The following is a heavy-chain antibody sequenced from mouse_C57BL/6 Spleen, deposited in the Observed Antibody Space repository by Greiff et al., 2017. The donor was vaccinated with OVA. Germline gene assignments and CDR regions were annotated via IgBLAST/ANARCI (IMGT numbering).Heavy chain of an antibody. CDR3: ARTYYYGSSPFFDY. CDR2: ISSGSSTI. D-gene: IGHD1-1*01. J-gene: IGHJ2*01. CDR1: GFTFSDYG. V-gene: IGHV5-17*01. Sequence: EVKLMESGGGLVKPGGSLKLSCAASGFTFSDYGMHWVRQAPEQGLEWVAYISSGSSTINYADTVKGRFTISRDNAKNTLFLQMTSLRSEDTAMYYCARTYYYGSSPFFDYWGQGTTLTVSS.